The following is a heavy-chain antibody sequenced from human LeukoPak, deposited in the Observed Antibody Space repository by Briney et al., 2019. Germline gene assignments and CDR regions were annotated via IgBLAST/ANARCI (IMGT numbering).Heavy chain of an antibody. CDR3: AAIMVVTAGVAFNI. V-gene: IGHV1-8*01. J-gene: IGHJ3*02. CDR2: MSPNSDNR. D-gene: IGHD2-21*02. CDR1: GYTFTSYD. Sequence: ASVKVSCKASGYTFTSYDINWVRQATGQGLEWMGWMSPNSDNRGYGQNFQGRVTMTMDTSISTAYMELSSLRSEDTAVYYCAAIMVVTAGVAFNIWGQGTMVTVSS.